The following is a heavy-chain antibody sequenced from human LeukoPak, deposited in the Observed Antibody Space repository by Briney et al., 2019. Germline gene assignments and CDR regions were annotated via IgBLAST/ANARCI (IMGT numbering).Heavy chain of an antibody. J-gene: IGHJ4*02. Sequence: PSQTLSLTCAVSGGSINSGGYSWSWIRQPPGKGLEWIGYIYHSGSTYYNPSLKSRVTISVDRSKNQFSLKLSSVTAADTAVYYCARGGSDWNHFDYWGQGTLVTVSS. V-gene: IGHV4-30-2*01. D-gene: IGHD1-1*01. CDR1: GGSINSGGYS. CDR2: IYHSGST. CDR3: ARGGSDWNHFDY.